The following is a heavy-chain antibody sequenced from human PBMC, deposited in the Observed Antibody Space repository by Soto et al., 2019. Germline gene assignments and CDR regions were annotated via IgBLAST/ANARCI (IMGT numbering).Heavy chain of an antibody. D-gene: IGHD3-10*01. CDR3: ASGLVYYGSGSYRL. CDR1: GGSFSGYY. Sequence: SETLSLTCAVYGGSFSGYYWSWIRQPPGKGLEWIGEINHSGSTNYTPSLKSRVTISVDTSKNQFSLKLSSVTAADTAVYYCASGLVYYGSGSYRLWGQGTLVTVAS. J-gene: IGHJ1*01. V-gene: IGHV4-34*01. CDR2: INHSGST.